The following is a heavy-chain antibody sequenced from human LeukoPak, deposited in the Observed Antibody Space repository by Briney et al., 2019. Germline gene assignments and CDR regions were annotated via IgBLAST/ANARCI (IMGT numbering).Heavy chain of an antibody. CDR2: IKRDGSEK. CDR1: GFTFSSYW. Sequence: GGSLRLSCAASGFTFSSYWMNWVRQAPGKGLEWVADIKRDGSEKNYVDSVKGRFSISRDNAKNSLYLQMASLRAEATAVYYCAKEGAYPIITYDSWGQGALVTVSS. D-gene: IGHD3-10*01. J-gene: IGHJ5*01. CDR3: AKEGAYPIITYDS. V-gene: IGHV3-7*01.